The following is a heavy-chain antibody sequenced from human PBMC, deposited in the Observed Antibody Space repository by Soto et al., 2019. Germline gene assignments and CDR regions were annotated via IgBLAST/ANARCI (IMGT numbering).Heavy chain of an antibody. V-gene: IGHV1-2*02. J-gene: IGHJ6*01. CDR3: ATRQWGSARGYGSDYYHYGLEV. CDR1: GHTFTGYY. D-gene: IGHD3-10*01. Sequence: ASVMVSCKASGHTFTGYYMHWVRPAPGQGLEWMGWINPNTGGTNYAQKFQGRVTMTTDTSTSTAYMWMTRLRSDDTAVYYCATRQWGSARGYGSDYYHYGLEVWAQGPTVTVSS. CDR2: INPNTGGT.